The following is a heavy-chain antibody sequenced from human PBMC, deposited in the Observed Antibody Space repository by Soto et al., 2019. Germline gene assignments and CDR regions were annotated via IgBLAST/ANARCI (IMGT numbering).Heavy chain of an antibody. Sequence: QVQLVQSGAEVKKPGASVKVSCKASGYTFTGYYMHWVRQAPGQGLEWMGWINPNSGGTNYAQKFQGWVTMTRDTSISTAYMELSRLRSDDTAVYYCARGPRLFWSGYYYYYYMGVWGKGTTVTVSS. CDR1: GYTFTGYY. CDR3: ARGPRLFWSGYYYYYYMGV. CDR2: INPNSGGT. V-gene: IGHV1-2*04. D-gene: IGHD3-3*01. J-gene: IGHJ6*03.